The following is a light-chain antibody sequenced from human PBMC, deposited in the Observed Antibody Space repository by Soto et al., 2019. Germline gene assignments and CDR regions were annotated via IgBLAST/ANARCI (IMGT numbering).Light chain of an antibody. CDR3: SSYRSSSRI. J-gene: IGLJ2*01. Sequence: QSALTQPASVSGSPGQSITISCTGTSSDVGGYNYVSWYQQHPGKAPKLMIYDVSTRPSGVSNRFSGSKSGNTASLTISGLQAEDEADYYCSSYRSSSRIFGGGTKLTVL. CDR2: DVS. CDR1: SSDVGGYNY. V-gene: IGLV2-14*03.